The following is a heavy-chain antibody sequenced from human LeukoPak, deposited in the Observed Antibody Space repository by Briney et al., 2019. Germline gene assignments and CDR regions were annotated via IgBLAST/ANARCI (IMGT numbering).Heavy chain of an antibody. CDR3: ARDFSKPPSAFDY. V-gene: IGHV3-30-3*01. J-gene: IGHJ4*02. D-gene: IGHD1-14*01. CDR2: ISYDGSNK. CDR1: GFTFDSSW. Sequence: GGSLRLSCAASGFTFDSSWMHWVRQAPGKGLEWVAVISYDGSNKYYADSVKGRFTISRDNSKNTLYLQMNSLRAEDTAVYYCARDFSKPPSAFDYWGQGTLVTVSS.